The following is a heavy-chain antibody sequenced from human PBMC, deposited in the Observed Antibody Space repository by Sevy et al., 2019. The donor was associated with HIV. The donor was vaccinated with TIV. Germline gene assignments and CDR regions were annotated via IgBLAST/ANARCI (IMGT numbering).Heavy chain of an antibody. Sequence: GGSLRLSCAASGFTFSDYDMHWVRQAPGKGLEWVAVMSHDGNYKNHPDSLKVRFTISRDNFKNTLYLQMNSLRVEDTAVYFCARLFSCGGDCYYLDYWGQGAPVTVSS. D-gene: IGHD2-21*02. J-gene: IGHJ4*02. CDR1: GFTFSDYD. CDR2: MSHDGNYK. CDR3: ARLFSCGGDCYYLDY. V-gene: IGHV3-30*04.